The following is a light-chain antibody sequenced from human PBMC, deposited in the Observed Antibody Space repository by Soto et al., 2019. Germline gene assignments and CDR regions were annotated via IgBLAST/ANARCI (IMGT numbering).Light chain of an antibody. CDR3: QQRHMWPIT. CDR2: GAS. V-gene: IGKV3-20*01. Sequence: IFLTQSPGTLSLSPGERVTLSCRASQSVTTRLAWYQHKPGQAPRILISGASSRDTGIPDRFSGGGSGTDFTLTISRLEPEDFAVYYCQQRHMWPITFGQGTRLEIK. J-gene: IGKJ5*01. CDR1: QSVTTR.